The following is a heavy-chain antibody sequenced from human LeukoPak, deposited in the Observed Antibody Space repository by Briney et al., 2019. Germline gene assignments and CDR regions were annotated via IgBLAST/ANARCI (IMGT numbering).Heavy chain of an antibody. CDR3: ARRGPSYNWFDP. D-gene: IGHD3-16*02. CDR2: IYHSGST. J-gene: IGHJ5*02. CDR1: GYSISSGYY. V-gene: IGHV4-38-2*02. Sequence: SETLSLTCTVSGYSISSGYYWGWIRQPPGKGLEWIGSIYHSGSTYYNPSLKSRVTISVDTSKNQFSLKLNSVTAADTAVYFCARRGPSYNWFDPWGQGTLVTVSS.